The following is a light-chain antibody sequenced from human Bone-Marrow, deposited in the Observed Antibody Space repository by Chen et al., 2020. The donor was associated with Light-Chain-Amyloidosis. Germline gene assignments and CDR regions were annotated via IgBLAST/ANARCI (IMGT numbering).Light chain of an antibody. CDR2: EVT. J-gene: IGLJ1*01. V-gene: IGLV2-14*01. CDR1: SSDVGGDNN. Sequence: QSALTQPASLSGSPGQSITISCTGTSSDVGGDNNVSWYQQHPAKAPKLMIYEVTNRPSWVPDRFSGSKSDNTSSLTISGLQTEDEADYFCSSYTITKTLVFGGGTRVTVL. CDR3: SSYTITKTLV.